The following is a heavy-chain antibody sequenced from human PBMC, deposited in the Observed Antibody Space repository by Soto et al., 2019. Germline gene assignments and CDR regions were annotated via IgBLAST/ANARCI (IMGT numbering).Heavy chain of an antibody. CDR2: TSHDGGIK. Sequence: QVQLVESGGGVVQPGRSLRLSCAASGFPFSSYAIHVFREAPGTGLEWVAATSHDGGIKHYAESVKGRFTVSRDNSKNKLYLQMNSLRDEDTAMYHCPSGHDALDVWGQGTTVTVAS. CDR1: GFPFSSYA. J-gene: IGHJ6*02. D-gene: IGHD1-1*01. V-gene: IGHV3-30-3*01. CDR3: PSGHDALDV.